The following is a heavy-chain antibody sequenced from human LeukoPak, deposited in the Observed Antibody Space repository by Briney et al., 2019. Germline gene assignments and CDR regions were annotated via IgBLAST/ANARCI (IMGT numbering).Heavy chain of an antibody. CDR1: GGTFSSYA. Sequence: GASVKVSCKASGGTFSSYAISWVRQAPGQGLEWMGGIIPIFGTANYAQKFQGRVTITTDESTSTAYMELSSLRSEDTAVYYCAVTIFGVAPVYYYYMDVWGKGTTVTVSS. V-gene: IGHV1-69*05. D-gene: IGHD3-3*01. CDR3: AVTIFGVAPVYYYYMDV. J-gene: IGHJ6*03. CDR2: IIPIFGTA.